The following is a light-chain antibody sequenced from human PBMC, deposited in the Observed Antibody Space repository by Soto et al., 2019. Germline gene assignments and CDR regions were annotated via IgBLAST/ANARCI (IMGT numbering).Light chain of an antibody. Sequence: QSALTQPASVSGSPGQSITISCTGTSSDVGGYNYVSWYQQHPGKAPKLMIYDVSNRPSGVSNRFSGSKSGNTASLTISGLQAEDEADYYCSSYTSSSTLVFGTGPKVTV. V-gene: IGLV2-14*01. CDR1: SSDVGGYNY. CDR3: SSYTSSSTLV. CDR2: DVS. J-gene: IGLJ1*01.